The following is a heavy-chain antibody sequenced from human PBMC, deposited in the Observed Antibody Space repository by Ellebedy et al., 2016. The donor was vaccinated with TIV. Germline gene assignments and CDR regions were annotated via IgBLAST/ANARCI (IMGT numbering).Heavy chain of an antibody. J-gene: IGHJ5*01. CDR2: VTYDGQI. Sequence: GESLKISXVASGFSFTACGMHWVRQTSDKGLEWVAVVTYDGQIHYKDPFRGRFSISRDTSTNTLFLQMNSLRSEDTALYYCVKEQSFGWYRVADSWGQGTPVIVSS. CDR1: GFSFTACG. V-gene: IGHV3-30*18. CDR3: VKEQSFGWYRVADS. D-gene: IGHD6-19*01.